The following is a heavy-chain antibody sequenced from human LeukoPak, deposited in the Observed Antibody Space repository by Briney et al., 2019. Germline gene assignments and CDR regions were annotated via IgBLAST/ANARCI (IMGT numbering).Heavy chain of an antibody. CDR1: GFTFSSYA. J-gene: IGHJ4*02. V-gene: IGHV3-23*01. CDR2: ISESGDST. Sequence: PGGSLRLSCAASGFTFSSYAMSWVRQAPGEGLEWVSAISESGDSTYYADSVKGRFTISRDNSKNTLYLQMNSLRAEDTAVYYCEKDPLGSGSYYAAFDYWGQGTLATVSS. D-gene: IGHD1-26*01. CDR3: EKDPLGSGSYYAAFDY.